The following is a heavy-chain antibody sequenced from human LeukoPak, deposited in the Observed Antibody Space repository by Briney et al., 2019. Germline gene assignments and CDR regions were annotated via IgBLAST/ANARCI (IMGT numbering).Heavy chain of an antibody. CDR1: GYTFTCYY. D-gene: IGHD4-23*01. CDR2: INPNSGGT. Sequence: ASVKVSCKASGYTFTCYYMHWVRQAPGQGLEWMGRINPNSGGTNYAQKFQGRVTMTRDTSISTAYMELSSLRSEDTAVYYCATSPPYGGNFFDYWGQGTLVTVSS. CDR3: ATSPPYGGNFFDY. J-gene: IGHJ4*02. V-gene: IGHV1-2*06.